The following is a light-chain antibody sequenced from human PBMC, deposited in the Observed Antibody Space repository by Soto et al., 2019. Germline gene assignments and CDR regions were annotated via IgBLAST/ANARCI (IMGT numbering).Light chain of an antibody. CDR2: EVN. CDR1: SNDVGTYNY. J-gene: IGLJ2*01. Sequence: QSSLTQPPSASGSPGQSVTISCTGTSNDVGTYNYVSWYQQHPGKAPKLMIFEVNKRPSGVPDRFSGSKSGNTASLTVSGLQAEDEADYYCSSYAGSNNYVLFGGGTKLTVL. CDR3: SSYAGSNNYVL. V-gene: IGLV2-8*01.